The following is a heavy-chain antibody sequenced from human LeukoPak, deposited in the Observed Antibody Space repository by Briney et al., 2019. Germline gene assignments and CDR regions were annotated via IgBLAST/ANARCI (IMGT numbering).Heavy chain of an antibody. CDR2: IYTSGST. Sequence: SETLSLTCTVAGGSISSGSCDWSWIRQPAGKGVEWMGRIYTSGSTNYNPSLKSRVTISVDTSKNQFSLKLSSVTAADTAVYYCAREGYSSGWYGPSGYWGQGTLVTVSS. V-gene: IGHV4-61*02. D-gene: IGHD6-19*01. J-gene: IGHJ4*02. CDR3: AREGYSSGWYGPSGY. CDR1: GGSISSGSCD.